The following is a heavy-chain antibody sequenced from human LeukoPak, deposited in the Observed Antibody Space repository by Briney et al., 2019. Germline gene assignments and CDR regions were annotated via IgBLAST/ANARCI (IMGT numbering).Heavy chain of an antibody. CDR2: FDPEDGET. Sequence: ASVKFSSKVSGYTLTELAMHWVRQAPGEGLEWMGGFDPEDGETIYAQKFQGRVTMTEDTSTDTAYMELSSLTSEDTAVYYCATAAGYFLHWGQGTLVSVCS. V-gene: IGHV1-24*01. J-gene: IGHJ1*01. CDR3: ATAAGYFLH. CDR1: GYTLTELA.